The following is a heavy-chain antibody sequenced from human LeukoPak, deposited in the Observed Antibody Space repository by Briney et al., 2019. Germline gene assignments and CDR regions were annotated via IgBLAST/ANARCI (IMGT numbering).Heavy chain of an antibody. CDR3: ARDGGGSYGRNYYYYGMDV. D-gene: IGHD1-26*01. J-gene: IGHJ6*02. V-gene: IGHV3-20*04. Sequence: PGGSLRLSCAASGFTFDDYGMSWVRQAPGKGLEWVSGINWNGGSTGYADSVKGRFTISRDNAKNSLYLQMNSLRAEDTAVYYCARDGGGSYGRNYYYYGMDVWGQGTTVTVSS. CDR2: INWNGGST. CDR1: GFTFDDYG.